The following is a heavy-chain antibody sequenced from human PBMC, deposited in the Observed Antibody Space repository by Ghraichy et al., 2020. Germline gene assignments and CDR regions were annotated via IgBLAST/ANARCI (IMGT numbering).Heavy chain of an antibody. CDR3: ARGATYYYGSGSYPYYYYYGMDV. Sequence: ETLSLTCTVSGGSISSYYWSWIRQPPGKGLEWIGYIYYSGSTNYNPSLKSRVTISVDTSKNQFSLKLSSVTAADTAVYYCARGATYYYGSGSYPYYYYYGMDVWGQGTTVTVSS. J-gene: IGHJ6*02. V-gene: IGHV4-59*01. CDR2: IYYSGST. CDR1: GGSISSYY. D-gene: IGHD3-10*01.